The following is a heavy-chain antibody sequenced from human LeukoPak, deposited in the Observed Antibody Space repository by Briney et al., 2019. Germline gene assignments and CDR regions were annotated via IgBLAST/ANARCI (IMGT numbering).Heavy chain of an antibody. CDR3: ARDFGFAVSLYYFDY. CDR2: IYYSGST. CDR1: GGSISSYY. D-gene: IGHD3-16*01. Sequence: PSETLSLTCTVSGGSISSYYWSWIRQPPGKGLEWIGYIYYSGSTNYNPSLKSRVTISVDTSKNQFSLKLGSVTAADTAVYYCARDFGFAVSLYYFDYWGQGTLVTVSS. J-gene: IGHJ4*02. V-gene: IGHV4-59*01.